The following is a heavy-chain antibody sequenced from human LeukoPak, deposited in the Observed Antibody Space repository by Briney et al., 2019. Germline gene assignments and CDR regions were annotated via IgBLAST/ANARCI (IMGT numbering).Heavy chain of an antibody. CDR1: GYTFTSYG. D-gene: IGHD2-2*01. CDR3: ARVEYCSSTSCFMEIDY. J-gene: IGHJ4*02. V-gene: IGHV1-18*04. Sequence: ASVKVSCKASGYTFTSYGISWVRQAPGQGLEWMGWISAYNGNTNYAQKLQGRVTMTTDTSTSTAYMELRSLRSDDTAVYYCARVEYCSSTSCFMEIDYWGQGTLVTVSS. CDR2: ISAYNGNT.